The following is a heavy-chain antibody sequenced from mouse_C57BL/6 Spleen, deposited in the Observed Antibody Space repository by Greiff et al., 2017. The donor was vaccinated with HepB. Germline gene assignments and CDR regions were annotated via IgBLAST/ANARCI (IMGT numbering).Heavy chain of an antibody. CDR1: GYSITSDY. J-gene: IGHJ4*01. CDR3: ARSARGDYYAMDY. CDR2: ISYSGST. V-gene: IGHV3-8*01. Sequence: VQLKVSGPGLAKPSQTLSLTCSVTGYSITSDYWNWIRKFPGNKLEYMGYISYSGSTYYNPSLKSRISITRDTSKNQYYLQLNSVTTEDTATYYCARSARGDYYAMDYWGQGTSVTVSS.